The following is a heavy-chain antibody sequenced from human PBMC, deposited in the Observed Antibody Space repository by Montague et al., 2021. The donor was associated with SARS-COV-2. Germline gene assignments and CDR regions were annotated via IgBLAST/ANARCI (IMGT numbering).Heavy chain of an antibody. CDR2: IYHSGST. V-gene: IGHV4-30-2*01. D-gene: IGHD3-16*01. J-gene: IGHJ6*02. CDR3: AREEGDYGGMDV. Sequence: TLSLTCAVSGGSISSGGYPWSWIRQPPGKGLEWIGYIYHSGSTYYNPSLKSRVTISVDRSKNQFSLRLSSVTDADTAVYYCAREEGDYGGMDVWGQGTTVTVSS. CDR1: GGSISSGGYP.